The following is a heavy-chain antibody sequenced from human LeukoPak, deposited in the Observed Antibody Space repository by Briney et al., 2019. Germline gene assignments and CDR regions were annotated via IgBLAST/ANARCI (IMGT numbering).Heavy chain of an antibody. CDR3: ASQGVRGVINDAFDI. Sequence: GEALKISCKGSGYSFTSYWISWVRPMPGKGGGWRGRIDPSDSYTNYSPSFQGHVTISADKSISTAYLQWSSLKASDTAMYYCASQGVRGVINDAFDIWGQGTMVTVSS. CDR1: GYSFTSYW. V-gene: IGHV5-10-1*01. CDR2: IDPSDSYT. D-gene: IGHD3-10*01. J-gene: IGHJ3*02.